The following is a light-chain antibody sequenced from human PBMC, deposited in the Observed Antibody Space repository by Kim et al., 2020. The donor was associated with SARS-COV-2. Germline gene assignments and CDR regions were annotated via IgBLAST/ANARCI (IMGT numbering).Light chain of an antibody. J-gene: IGLJ2*01. V-gene: IGLV1-44*01. CDR1: TSNIGGNT. CDR3: ATWDDSLKAVV. CDR2: SNN. Sequence: QSVLTQPTSASGTPGQRVTISCAGSTSNIGGNTVNWYQQLPGAAPTLVIYSNNHRSSGVPDRFSGSRSGDSASLAISGLQSEDEADYFCATWDDSLKAVVFGGGTQLTVL.